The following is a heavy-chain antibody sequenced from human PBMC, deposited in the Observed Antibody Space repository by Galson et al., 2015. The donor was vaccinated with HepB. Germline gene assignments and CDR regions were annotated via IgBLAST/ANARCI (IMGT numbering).Heavy chain of an antibody. CDR1: GYTFTGYY. D-gene: IGHD3-22*01. Sequence: SVKVSCKASGYTFTGYYMHWVRQAPGQGLEWMGWINPNSGGTNYAQKFQGRVTMTRDTSISTAYMELSRLRSDDTAVYYCARGHRAPLYYYDSSGPPGGAFDIWGQGTMVTVSS. J-gene: IGHJ3*02. V-gene: IGHV1-2*02. CDR3: ARGHRAPLYYYDSSGPPGGAFDI. CDR2: INPNSGGT.